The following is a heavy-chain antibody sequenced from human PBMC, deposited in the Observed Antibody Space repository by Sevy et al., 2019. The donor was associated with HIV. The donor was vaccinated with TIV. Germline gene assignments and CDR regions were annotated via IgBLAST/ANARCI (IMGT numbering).Heavy chain of an antibody. J-gene: IGHJ4*02. CDR2: INPNSGGT. CDR1: GYTFTGYY. CDR3: ARGPYSLVLPEGDY. V-gene: IGHV1-2*02. D-gene: IGHD2-2*01. Sequence: ASVKVSCKASGYTFTGYYMHWVRQAPGQGLEWMGWINPNSGGTNYAQKFQGRVTMTRDTSISTAYMELSRLRSDDTAVYYCARGPYSLVLPEGDYWGQGTLVTVSS.